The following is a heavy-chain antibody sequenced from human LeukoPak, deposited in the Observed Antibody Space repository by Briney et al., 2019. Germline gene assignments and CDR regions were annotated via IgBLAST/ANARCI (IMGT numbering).Heavy chain of an antibody. J-gene: IGHJ4*02. V-gene: IGHV3-48*04. CDR2: ISSSGSTI. CDR3: ARDRAGVVVAATGTAMARDDY. Sequence: GGSLRLSCAASGFTFSSYAMHWIRQAPGKGLEWVSYISSSGSTIYYADSVKGRFTISRDNAKNSLYLQMNSLRAEDTAVYYCARDRAGVVVAATGTAMARDDYWGQGTLVTVSS. D-gene: IGHD2-15*01. CDR1: GFTFSSYA.